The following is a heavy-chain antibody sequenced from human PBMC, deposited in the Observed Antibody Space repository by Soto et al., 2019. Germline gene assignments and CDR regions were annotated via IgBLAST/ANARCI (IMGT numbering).Heavy chain of an antibody. Sequence: SETLSLTCIVPGASISSYYWSWTRPPPGKGLERIGYIYYSGSTNYNPPLNSRVTISVDTSKNQCSLKLSSVTAADTAVYYCARESSVLRYFVWFPCPAAVYIWVLGVIVTVSS. CDR3: ARESSVLRYFVWFPCPAAVYI. D-gene: IGHD3-9*01. CDR1: GASISSYY. CDR2: IYYSGST. J-gene: IGHJ3*02. V-gene: IGHV4-59*12.